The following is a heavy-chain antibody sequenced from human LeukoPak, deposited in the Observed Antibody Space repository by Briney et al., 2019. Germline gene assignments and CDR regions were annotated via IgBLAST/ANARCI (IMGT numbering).Heavy chain of an antibody. Sequence: LPGGSLRLSCAASGFTVSSNYMSWVRQAPGKGLEWVSVIYSGGSTYYADSVKGRFTISRDNSKNTLYLQMNSLRAEDTAVYYCASEEVRGYYFDYWGQGTLVTVSS. V-gene: IGHV3-53*01. J-gene: IGHJ4*02. CDR2: IYSGGST. D-gene: IGHD3-10*01. CDR1: GFTVSSNY. CDR3: ASEEVRGYYFDY.